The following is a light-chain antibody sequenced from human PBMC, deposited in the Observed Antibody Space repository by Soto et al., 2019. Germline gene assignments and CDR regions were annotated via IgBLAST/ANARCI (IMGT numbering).Light chain of an antibody. Sequence: EIVLTQSPGTLSLSPGEIATLSCRASQSVSSSYVAWYQQKPGQAPRLLIYGASSRATGIPDRFSGSGSGTDFTLTISRLEPEDFAVYYCQQYGSSPTFGQGTRLEIK. J-gene: IGKJ5*01. V-gene: IGKV3-20*01. CDR3: QQYGSSPT. CDR2: GAS. CDR1: QSVSSSY.